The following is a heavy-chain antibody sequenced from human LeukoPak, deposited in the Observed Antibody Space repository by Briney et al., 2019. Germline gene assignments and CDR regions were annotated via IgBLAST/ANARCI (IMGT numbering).Heavy chain of an antibody. J-gene: IGHJ4*02. Sequence: PGGSLRLSCAASGFTFSSHWMHWVRQAPGKGLVWVSRISSDGTNTNYADSVKGRFTISRDNAKNTLYLQMNSLRVEDTAVYYCTRGPPDGSGNYYPGDFWGQGTLVTASS. CDR3: TRGPPDGSGNYYPGDF. CDR2: ISSDGTNT. D-gene: IGHD3-10*01. V-gene: IGHV3-74*01. CDR1: GFTFSSHW.